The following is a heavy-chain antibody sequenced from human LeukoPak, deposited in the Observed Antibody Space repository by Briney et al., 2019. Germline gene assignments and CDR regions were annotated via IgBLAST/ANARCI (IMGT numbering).Heavy chain of an antibody. CDR3: ARAEGSWDIDY. CDR1: GYSISSGYY. V-gene: IGHV4-38-2*01. Sequence: SETLSLTCAVSGYSISSGYYWGWIRQPPGKGLEWIGSIYHSGSTYYNPSLRSRVTISVDTSKNQFSLKLSSVTAADTAVYYCARAEGSWDIDYWGQGTLVTVSS. D-gene: IGHD6-13*01. CDR2: IYHSGST. J-gene: IGHJ4*02.